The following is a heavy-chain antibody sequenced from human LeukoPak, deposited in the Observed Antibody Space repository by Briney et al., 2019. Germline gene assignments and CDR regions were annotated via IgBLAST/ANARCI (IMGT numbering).Heavy chain of an antibody. D-gene: IGHD2-8*01. V-gene: IGHV1-46*01. CDR2: INPSGGST. CDR1: GYTFTSYY. Sequence: ASVKVSCKASGYTFTSYYMHWVRQAPGQGLEWMGIINPSGGSTSYAQKLQGRVTMTTDTSTSTAYMELRSLRSDDTAVYYCARGLMVYAQNWFDPWGQGTLVTVSS. CDR3: ARGLMVYAQNWFDP. J-gene: IGHJ5*02.